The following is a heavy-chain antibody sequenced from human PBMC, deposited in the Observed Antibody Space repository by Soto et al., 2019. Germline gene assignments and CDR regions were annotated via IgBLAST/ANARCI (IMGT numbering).Heavy chain of an antibody. CDR3: ARGPYYYYYMDV. J-gene: IGHJ6*03. CDR1: GYTFTSYD. CDR2: MNPNSSNT. Sequence: QVQLVQSGAEVKKPGASVKVSCKASGYTFTSYDINWVRQATGQGLEWMGWMNPNSSNTGYAQKSQGRITMTRNTSITTAYMELSSLRSEDTAVYYCARGPYYYYYMDVWGKGTTVTVSS. V-gene: IGHV1-8*01.